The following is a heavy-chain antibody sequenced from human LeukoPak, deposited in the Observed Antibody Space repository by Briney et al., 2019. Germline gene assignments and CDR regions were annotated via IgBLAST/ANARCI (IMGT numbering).Heavy chain of an antibody. CDR2: IYYSGAT. D-gene: IGHD6-13*01. CDR1: GGSISTYY. CDR3: ARGVYIAAAQYGF. V-gene: IGHV4-59*01. J-gene: IGHJ4*02. Sequence: KSSETLSLTGTVSGGSISTYYWNWFRQPPGKGLEWIGYIYYSGATNYNPSLKSRVTISVDTSKNQFSLKLSSVTAADTAVYYCARGVYIAAAQYGFWGQGTLVTVSS.